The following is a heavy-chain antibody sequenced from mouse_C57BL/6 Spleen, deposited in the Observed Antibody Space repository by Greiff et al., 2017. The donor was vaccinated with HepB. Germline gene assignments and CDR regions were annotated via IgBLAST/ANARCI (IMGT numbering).Heavy chain of an antibody. Sequence: EVNLVESGEGLVKPGGSLKLSCAASGFTFSSYAMSWVRQTPEKRLEWVAYISSGGDYIYYADTVKGRFTISRDNARNTLYLQMSSLKSEDTAMYYCTREGTTVVMDYWGQGTSVTVSS. V-gene: IGHV5-9-1*02. D-gene: IGHD1-1*01. CDR2: ISSGGDYI. CDR3: TREGTTVVMDY. J-gene: IGHJ4*01. CDR1: GFTFSSYA.